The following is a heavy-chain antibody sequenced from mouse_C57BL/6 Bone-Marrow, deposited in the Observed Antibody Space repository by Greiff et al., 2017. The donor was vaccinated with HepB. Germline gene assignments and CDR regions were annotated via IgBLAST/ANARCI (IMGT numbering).Heavy chain of an antibody. J-gene: IGHJ4*01. CDR1: GFTFSDYY. V-gene: IGHV5-12*01. CDR3: ARPNYAMDY. CDR2: ISNGGGST. Sequence: VQLKESGGGLVQPGGSLKLSCAASGFTFSDYYMYWVRQTPEKRLEWVAYISNGGGSTYYPDTVKGRFTISRDNAKNTLYLQMSRLKAEDTAMYYCARPNYAMDYWGQGTSVTVSS.